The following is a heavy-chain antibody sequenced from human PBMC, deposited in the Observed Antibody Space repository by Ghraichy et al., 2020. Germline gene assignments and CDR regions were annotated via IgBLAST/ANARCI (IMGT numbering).Heavy chain of an antibody. CDR2: IRNSGATI. Sequence: GESLNISCAASGFIFSDSYMSWIRQAPGKGLEWIAYIRNSGATIYYRDSMKGRFTISRDNTKDLLYLHMNSLRADDTAVYYCVRGYYYDTSGPKYYFDSWGQGTLVTVSS. J-gene: IGHJ4*02. V-gene: IGHV3-11*01. CDR3: VRGYYYDTSGPKYYFDS. D-gene: IGHD3-22*01. CDR1: GFIFSDSY.